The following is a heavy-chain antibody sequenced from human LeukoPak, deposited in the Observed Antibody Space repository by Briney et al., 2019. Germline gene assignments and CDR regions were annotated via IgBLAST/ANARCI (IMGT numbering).Heavy chain of an antibody. CDR2: ISWNSGSI. V-gene: IGHV3-9*03. D-gene: IGHD3-10*01. CDR1: GFTFDDYA. CDR3: AKDILRYGSGSYDY. Sequence: GGSLRLSCAASGFTFDDYAMHWVRQAPGKGLEWVSGISWNSGSIGYADSVKGRFTISRDNAKNSLYLQMNSLRAKDMALYYCAKDILRYGSGSYDYWGQGTLVTVSS. J-gene: IGHJ4*02.